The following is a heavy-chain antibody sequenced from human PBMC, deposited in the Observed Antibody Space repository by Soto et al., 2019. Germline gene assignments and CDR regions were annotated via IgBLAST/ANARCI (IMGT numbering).Heavy chain of an antibody. J-gene: IGHJ5*02. CDR3: ARHPERIAHIGWLDP. D-gene: IGHD6-13*01. CDR1: GFTFSSYS. CDR2: ISSSSSTI. Sequence: GGSLRLSCAASGFTFSSYSMNWVRQAPGKGLEWVSYISSSSSTIYYADSVKGRFTISRDNAKNSLYLQMNSLRAEDTAVYYCARHPERIAHIGWLDPWGQGTLVTVSS. V-gene: IGHV3-48*01.